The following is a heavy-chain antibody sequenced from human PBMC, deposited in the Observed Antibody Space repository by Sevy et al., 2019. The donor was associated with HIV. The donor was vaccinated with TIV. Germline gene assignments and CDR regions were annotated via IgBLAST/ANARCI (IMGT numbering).Heavy chain of an antibody. D-gene: IGHD3-22*01. CDR3: ATSRSGYFDSSGYYIY. Sequence: GESLKISCQGSGYSFTSHWIGWVRHMPGKGLEWMGIIFPDDSDTRDSPSFQGHVTFSADKSINTAYLQWSSLKASDTAMYYCATSRSGYFDSSGYYIYWGQGTLVTVSS. V-gene: IGHV5-51*01. CDR2: IFPDDSDT. J-gene: IGHJ4*02. CDR1: GYSFTSHW.